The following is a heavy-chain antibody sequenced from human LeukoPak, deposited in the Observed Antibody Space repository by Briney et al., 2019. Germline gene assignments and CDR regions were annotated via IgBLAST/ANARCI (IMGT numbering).Heavy chain of an antibody. V-gene: IGHV3-48*03. Sequence: GGPLRLSCAASGFILSSYEVNWVRQAPGTGLEWVSYISSSGTNTLYADSVKGRFSFSRDNAENSLYLHMNSLREEDTAVYYCVRECFDGNCYDAFDIWGQGTMVTVSS. CDR1: GFILSSYE. D-gene: IGHD2-15*01. CDR3: VRECFDGNCYDAFDI. CDR2: ISSSGTNT. J-gene: IGHJ3*02.